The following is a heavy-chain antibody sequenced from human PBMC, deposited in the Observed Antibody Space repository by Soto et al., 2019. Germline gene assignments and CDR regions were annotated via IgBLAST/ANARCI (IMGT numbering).Heavy chain of an antibody. D-gene: IGHD2-8*01. J-gene: IGHJ6*03. Sequence: GGSLRLSCAASGFTFSSYGMHWVRQAPGKGLEWVAVISYDGSNKYYADSVKGRFTISRDNSKNTLYLQMNSLRAEDTAVYYCAKDGGDCTNGVCYGSYYYYMDVWGKGTTVTVSS. V-gene: IGHV3-30*18. CDR1: GFTFSSYG. CDR2: ISYDGSNK. CDR3: AKDGGDCTNGVCYGSYYYYMDV.